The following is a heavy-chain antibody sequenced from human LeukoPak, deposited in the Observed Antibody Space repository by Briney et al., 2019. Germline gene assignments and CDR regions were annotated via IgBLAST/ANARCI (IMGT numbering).Heavy chain of an antibody. Sequence: GGSLRLSCAASGFTVSSNYMSWVRQAPGKGLEWVSVIYSGGSTYYADSVKGRFTISRDNSKNTLYLQMNSLRAEDTAVYYCARLVLGGVIDYWGQGTLVTVSS. CDR3: ARLVLGGVIDY. CDR2: IYSGGST. V-gene: IGHV3-66*04. J-gene: IGHJ4*02. D-gene: IGHD3-16*02. CDR1: GFTVSSNY.